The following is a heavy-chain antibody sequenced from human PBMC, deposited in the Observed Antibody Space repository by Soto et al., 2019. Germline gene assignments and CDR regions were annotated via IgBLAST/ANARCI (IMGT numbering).Heavy chain of an antibody. CDR3: ATDNFDSSDYTTNWFDP. CDR1: GGSFSGYY. V-gene: IGHV4-34*01. J-gene: IGHJ5*02. D-gene: IGHD3-22*01. Sequence: SETLSLTCAVYGGSFSGYYWSWIRQPPGKGLEWIGSIYYTGTTYYSPSLKSRVTISVDTSKNHFSLRLSSVTAADTAVYYCATDNFDSSDYTTNWFDPWGQGTLVT. CDR2: IYYTGTT.